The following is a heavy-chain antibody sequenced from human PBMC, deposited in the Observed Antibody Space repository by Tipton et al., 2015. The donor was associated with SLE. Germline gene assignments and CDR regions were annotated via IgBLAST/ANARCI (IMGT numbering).Heavy chain of an antibody. CDR2: INHSGST. J-gene: IGHJ4*02. CDR1: GGSFSGYY. CDR3: AREIRGDYFDY. Sequence: GLVKPSETLSLTCAAYGGSFSGYYWSWIRQPPGKGLEWIGEINHSGSTNYNPSLKSRVTISVDTSKNQFSLKLSSVTAADTAVYYCAREIRGDYFDYWGQGTLVTVSS. V-gene: IGHV4-34*01. D-gene: IGHD3-10*01.